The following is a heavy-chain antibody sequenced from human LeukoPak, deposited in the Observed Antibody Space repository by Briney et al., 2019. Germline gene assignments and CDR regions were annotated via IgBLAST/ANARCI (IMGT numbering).Heavy chain of an antibody. Sequence: SETLSLTCAVSGGSISSYYWSWIRQPPGKGLEWIGYIYYSGSTNYNPSLKSRVTISVDTSKNQFSLKLSSVTAADTAVYYCARYSNYGDYYYYYMDVWGKGTTVTVSS. V-gene: IGHV4-59*01. CDR1: GGSISSYY. CDR2: IYYSGST. D-gene: IGHD4-11*01. CDR3: ARYSNYGDYYYYYMDV. J-gene: IGHJ6*03.